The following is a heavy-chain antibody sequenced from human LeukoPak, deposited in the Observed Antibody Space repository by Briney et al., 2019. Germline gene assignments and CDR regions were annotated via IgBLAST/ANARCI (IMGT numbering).Heavy chain of an antibody. J-gene: IGHJ4*02. D-gene: IGHD5-18*01. CDR3: ARRGDTAMVNLDY. Sequence: ASVKVSCKASGYTFTSYAMHWVRQATGQRLEWMGWINAGNGNTKYSQKFQGRVTITRDTSASTAYMELSSLRSEDTAVYYCARRGDTAMVNLDYWGQGTLVTVSS. V-gene: IGHV1-3*01. CDR2: INAGNGNT. CDR1: GYTFTSYA.